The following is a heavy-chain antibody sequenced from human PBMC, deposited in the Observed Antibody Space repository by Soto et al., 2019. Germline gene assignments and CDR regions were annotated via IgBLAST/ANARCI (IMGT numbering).Heavy chain of an antibody. J-gene: IGHJ4*02. D-gene: IGHD6-6*01. CDR2: ISGSGGST. Sequence: GGCLRLSCAASGFTFSSYAMSWVRQAPGKGLEWVSAISGSGGSTYYADSVKGRFTISRDNSKNTLYLQMNSLRAEDTAVYYCAKDPEDIAARPTDDYWGQGTLVTVSS. CDR1: GFTFSSYA. CDR3: AKDPEDIAARPTDDY. V-gene: IGHV3-23*01.